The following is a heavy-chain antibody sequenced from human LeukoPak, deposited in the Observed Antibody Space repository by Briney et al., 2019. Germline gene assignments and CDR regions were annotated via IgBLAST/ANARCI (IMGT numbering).Heavy chain of an antibody. Sequence: GGSLRLSCAASGFTFSSYSMNWVSQAPGKGLEWVSSISSSSSYIYYADSVKGRFTISRDNAKNSLYLQMNSLRAEETAVYYCARENSAPFDYWGQGTLVTVSS. V-gene: IGHV3-21*01. D-gene: IGHD2-15*01. CDR2: ISSSSSYI. CDR3: ARENSAPFDY. J-gene: IGHJ4*02. CDR1: GFTFSSYS.